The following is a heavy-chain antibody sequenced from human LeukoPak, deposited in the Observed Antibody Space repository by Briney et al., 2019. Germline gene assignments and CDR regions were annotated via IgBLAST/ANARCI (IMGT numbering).Heavy chain of an antibody. J-gene: IGHJ4*02. CDR3: AKDGSGWYVGDY. D-gene: IGHD6-19*01. CDR2: ISGSGGST. V-gene: IGHV3-23*01. CDR1: GFTFSSYA. Sequence: GGSLRLSCAASGFTFSSYAMSWVRQAPGKGLEWVSAISGSGGSTYYADSVKGRFTISRDNSKNTLYLQMNSPRAEDTAVYYCAKDGSGWYVGDYWGQGTLVTVSS.